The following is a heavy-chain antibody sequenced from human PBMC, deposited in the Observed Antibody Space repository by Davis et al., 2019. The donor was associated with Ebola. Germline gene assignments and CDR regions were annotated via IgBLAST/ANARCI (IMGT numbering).Heavy chain of an antibody. J-gene: IGHJ3*02. Sequence: ASVTVSCKTSGYAFITYGISWVRQAPGQGLEWMGWIRPASGDTDYAQRFQGRVTLTADKSTSTAYMELSSLRSEDTAVYYCRIVVVPKSANDAFDIWGQGTMVTVSS. D-gene: IGHD2-2*01. V-gene: IGHV1-18*04. CDR2: IRPASGDT. CDR3: RIVVVPKSANDAFDI. CDR1: GYAFITYG.